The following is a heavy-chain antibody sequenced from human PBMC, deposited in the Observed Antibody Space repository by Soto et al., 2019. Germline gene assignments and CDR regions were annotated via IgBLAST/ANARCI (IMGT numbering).Heavy chain of an antibody. Sequence: EVQLLESGGGLVQPGGSLRLSCAASGFTFSSYAMSWVRQAPGKGLEWVSAISGSGGSTYYADSVKGRFTISRDNSKNTLYLQMNSLRAEDTAVYYCAKVPTPLVVYALNYWYFDLWGRGTLVTVSS. D-gene: IGHD2-8*02. CDR2: ISGSGGST. J-gene: IGHJ2*01. V-gene: IGHV3-23*01. CDR1: GFTFSSYA. CDR3: AKVPTPLVVYALNYWYFDL.